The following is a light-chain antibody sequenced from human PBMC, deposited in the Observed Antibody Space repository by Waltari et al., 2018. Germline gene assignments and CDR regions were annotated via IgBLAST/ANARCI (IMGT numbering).Light chain of an antibody. CDR1: ALPRQH. Sequence: SYQLTQPPSVSVSPGQTARIPCSGDALPRQHAYWYQQRPGQAPMLMIYQDTQRPSEIPERFSGSSSGTTVTLTISEVQAEDEADYYCQSADGSGTYVVFGGGTKLTVL. CDR3: QSADGSGTYVV. CDR2: QDT. J-gene: IGLJ2*01. V-gene: IGLV3-25*03.